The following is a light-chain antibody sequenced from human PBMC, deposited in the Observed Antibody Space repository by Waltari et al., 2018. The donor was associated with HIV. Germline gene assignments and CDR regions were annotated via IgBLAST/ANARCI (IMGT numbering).Light chain of an antibody. J-gene: IGLJ2*01. Sequence: QSVLTQPPSASGAPGQRVSISCSGGNSNIGRYAVSWYQQLPGPAPKLLLYSNTQRPPGVPDRFSGSKSGTSASLAIGGLQSEDEADYYCAAWDDSLSGSVVFGGGTKLTVL. CDR2: SNT. CDR1: NSNIGRYA. V-gene: IGLV1-44*01. CDR3: AAWDDSLSGSVV.